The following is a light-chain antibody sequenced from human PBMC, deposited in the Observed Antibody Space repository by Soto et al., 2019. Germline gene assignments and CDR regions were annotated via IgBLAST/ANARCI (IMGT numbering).Light chain of an antibody. CDR1: QDISNY. Sequence: DIQLTQSPSFLSASVGDRVTITCRASQDISNYLAWYQQRPGKAPKLLIYAASTLQSGVPSRFSGGRSGTEFPLTINSLKPEYFATYYCQQLYSSARAFGQGTKVEIK. CDR2: AAS. CDR3: QQLYSSARA. V-gene: IGKV1-9*01. J-gene: IGKJ1*01.